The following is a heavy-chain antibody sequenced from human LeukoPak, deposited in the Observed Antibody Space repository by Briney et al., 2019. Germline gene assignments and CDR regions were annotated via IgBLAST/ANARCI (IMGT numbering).Heavy chain of an antibody. CDR3: ARSYYYDSSGYTDDY. J-gene: IGHJ4*02. D-gene: IGHD3-22*01. Sequence: SETLSLTRTVSGGSISSYYWSWIRQPAGKGLEWIGRIYTSGSTNYNPSLKSRVTMSVDTSKNQFSLKLSSVTAADTAVYYCARSYYYDSSGYTDDYWGQGTLVTVSS. CDR2: IYTSGST. V-gene: IGHV4-4*07. CDR1: GGSISSYY.